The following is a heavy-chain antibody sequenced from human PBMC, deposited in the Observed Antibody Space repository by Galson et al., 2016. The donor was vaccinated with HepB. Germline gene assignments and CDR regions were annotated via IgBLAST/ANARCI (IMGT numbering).Heavy chain of an antibody. CDR2: ISSGSSNI. CDR1: GFDFNYYS. CDR3: AREHSYYYYAIDV. J-gene: IGHJ6*02. V-gene: IGHV3-21*01. Sequence: SLRLSCAASGFDFNYYSMNWVRQAPGKGLEWVSSISSGSSNIYYADSVKGRFTISRDNAKNSLYLQMNSLRAEDTAVYSCAREHSYYYYAIDVWGQGTTVTVS. D-gene: IGHD1-26*01.